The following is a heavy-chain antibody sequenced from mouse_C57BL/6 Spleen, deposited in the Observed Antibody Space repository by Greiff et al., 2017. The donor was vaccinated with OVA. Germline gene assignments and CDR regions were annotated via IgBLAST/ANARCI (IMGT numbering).Heavy chain of an antibody. Sequence: EVQLVESGGGLVQPKGSLKLSCAASGFTFNTYAMHWVRQAPGKGLEWVARIRSNSSNYATYYADSVKDRFTISRDDSHILLYMQLTNLKTEDKAVDDCVREGYWGCDYWGQGTTLTVSA. CDR3: VREGYWGCDY. V-gene: IGHV10-3*01. J-gene: IGHJ2*01. CDR1: GFTFNTYA. D-gene: IGHD2-3*01. CDR2: IRSNSSNYAT.